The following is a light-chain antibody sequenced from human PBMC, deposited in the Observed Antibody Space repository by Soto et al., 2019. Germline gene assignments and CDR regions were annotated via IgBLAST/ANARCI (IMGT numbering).Light chain of an antibody. CDR1: QTVSSTY. Sequence: EIVLTQSPGTLSLSPGERATLSCRTSQTVSSTYLAWYQQKPGQAPRLLIYGASTRATGTPDRFSGSGSGTDFTLTISSLEPEDFGVYYCQQYGSSPLYAFAQGTKLEIK. CDR3: QQYGSSPLYA. J-gene: IGKJ2*01. CDR2: GAS. V-gene: IGKV3-20*01.